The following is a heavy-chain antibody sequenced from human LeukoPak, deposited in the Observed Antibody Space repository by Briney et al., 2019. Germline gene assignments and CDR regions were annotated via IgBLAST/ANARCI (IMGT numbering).Heavy chain of an antibody. CDR2: IWYDGSNK. CDR1: GFTFSSYG. V-gene: IGHV3-30*19. D-gene: IGHD1-26*01. J-gene: IGHJ6*02. CDR3: ARDFSALVGATPIYYYYGMDV. Sequence: GGSLRLSCAASGFTFSSYGMHWVRPAPGKGLEWVAVIWYDGSNKYYADSVKGRFTISRDNSKNTLYLQMNSLRAEDTAVYYCARDFSALVGATPIYYYYGMDVWGQGTTVTVSS.